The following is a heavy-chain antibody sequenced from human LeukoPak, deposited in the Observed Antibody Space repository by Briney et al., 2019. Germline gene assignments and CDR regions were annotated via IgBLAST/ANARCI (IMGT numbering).Heavy chain of an antibody. J-gene: IGHJ4*02. D-gene: IGHD1-7*01. CDR2: ISSSGSTI. CDR1: GFTFSSYA. CDR3: ARVDWNSTDGYYFDY. V-gene: IGHV3-48*03. Sequence: GGSLRLSCAASGFTFSSYAMSWVRQAPGKGLEWVSYISSSGSTIYYADSVKGRFTISRDNAKNSLYLQMNSLRAEDTAVYYCARVDWNSTDGYYFDYWGQGTLVTVSS.